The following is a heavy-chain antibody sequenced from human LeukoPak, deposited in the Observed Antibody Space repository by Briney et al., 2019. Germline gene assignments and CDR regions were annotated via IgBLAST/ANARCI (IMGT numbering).Heavy chain of an antibody. CDR1: GFTFSSHW. V-gene: IGHV3-7*01. CDR3: ARCYYDSSGYYYIGNYYYFYMDV. Sequence: GGSLRLSCAASGFTFSSHWMRWVRQAPGKGLEWVAEIKQDGSEKYYVDSVMGRFTISRDNAKNSLYLQMNSLRAEHTAVYYCARCYYDSSGYYYIGNYYYFYMDVWGKGTTVTVSS. J-gene: IGHJ6*03. CDR2: IKQDGSEK. D-gene: IGHD3-22*01.